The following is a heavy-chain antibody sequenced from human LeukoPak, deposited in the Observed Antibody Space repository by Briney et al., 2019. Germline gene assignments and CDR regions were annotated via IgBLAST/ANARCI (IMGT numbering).Heavy chain of an antibody. CDR1: GFTFSSHS. Sequence: GGSLRLSCAASGFTFSSHSMNWVRQAPGKGLEWVSSISSSSSYIYYADSVKGRFTISRDNAKNSLYLQMTSLRAEDTAVYYCARDLNYDYIWGSYRPDYFDAWGQGTLVTVSS. CDR2: ISSSSSYI. CDR3: ARDLNYDYIWGSYRPDYFDA. V-gene: IGHV3-21*01. D-gene: IGHD3-16*02. J-gene: IGHJ4*02.